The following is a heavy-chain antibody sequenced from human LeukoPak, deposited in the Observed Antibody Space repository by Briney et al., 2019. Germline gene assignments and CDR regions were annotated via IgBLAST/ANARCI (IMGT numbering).Heavy chain of an antibody. CDR2: IYHSGST. Sequence: SETLSLTCTVSGYSISSGYYWGWIRQPPGKGLVWIGSIYHSGSTYYNPSLKSRVTISVDTSKNQFSLKLSSVTAADTAVYYCARDFARRGAFDIWGQGTMVTVSS. CDR1: GYSISSGYY. CDR3: ARDFARRGAFDI. J-gene: IGHJ3*02. V-gene: IGHV4-38-2*02.